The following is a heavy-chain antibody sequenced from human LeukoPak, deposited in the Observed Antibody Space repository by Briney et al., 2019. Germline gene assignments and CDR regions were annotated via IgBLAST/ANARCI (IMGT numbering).Heavy chain of an antibody. J-gene: IGHJ3*02. CDR1: GFTVSSNY. Sequence: GGSLRLSCAASGFTVSSNYMSWVRQAPGKGLEWVSVIYSGGSTYYADSVKGRFTISRDNSKNTLYLQMNSLRAEHTAVYYCARCDHPQLLWFGESKPDAFDIWGQGTMVTVSS. CDR2: IYSGGST. CDR3: ARCDHPQLLWFGESKPDAFDI. V-gene: IGHV3-66*01. D-gene: IGHD3-10*01.